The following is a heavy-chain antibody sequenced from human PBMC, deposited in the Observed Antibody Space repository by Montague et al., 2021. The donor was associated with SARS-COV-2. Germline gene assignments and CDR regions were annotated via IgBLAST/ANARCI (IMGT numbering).Heavy chain of an antibody. CDR3: AGGRRILLWFGELLSGGDYYGMDV. CDR2: INHSGST. D-gene: IGHD3-10*01. CDR1: GGSFSGYY. Sequence: SETLSLTCAVHGGSFSGYYWSWIRQPPGKGLEWIGEINHSGSTNYNPSLKSRVTISVDTSKNQFSLKLSSVTAADTAVYYCAGGRRILLWFGELLSGGDYYGMDVGGQGTTVTVSS. V-gene: IGHV4-34*01. J-gene: IGHJ6*02.